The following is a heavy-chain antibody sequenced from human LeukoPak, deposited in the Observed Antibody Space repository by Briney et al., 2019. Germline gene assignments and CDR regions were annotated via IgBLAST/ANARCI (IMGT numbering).Heavy chain of an antibody. Sequence: SETLSLTCTVSGGSISGYYWNWIRQPPGKGLEWIGYIDYSGNSDYNPSLKSRVSISVDTSKNQLSLKLSSVTAADTAIYYCARAHSNNWHVDYRGQGTLVTVSS. CDR1: GGSISGYY. J-gene: IGHJ4*02. CDR3: ARAHSNNWHVDY. CDR2: IDYSGNS. D-gene: IGHD1-1*01. V-gene: IGHV4-59*01.